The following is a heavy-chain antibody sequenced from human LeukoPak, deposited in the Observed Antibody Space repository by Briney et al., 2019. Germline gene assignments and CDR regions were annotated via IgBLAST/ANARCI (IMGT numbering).Heavy chain of an antibody. CDR3: ASSKPVRYFDWLKFARFHAFDI. V-gene: IGHV1-18*04. CDR1: GYTFTGYY. CDR2: ISAYNGNT. Sequence: ASVKVSCKASGYTFTGYYMHWVRQAPGQGLVWMGWISAYNGNTNYAQKLQGRVTMTTDTSTSTAYMELRSLRSDDTAVYYCASSKPVRYFDWLKFARFHAFDIWGQGTMVTVSS. J-gene: IGHJ3*02. D-gene: IGHD3-9*01.